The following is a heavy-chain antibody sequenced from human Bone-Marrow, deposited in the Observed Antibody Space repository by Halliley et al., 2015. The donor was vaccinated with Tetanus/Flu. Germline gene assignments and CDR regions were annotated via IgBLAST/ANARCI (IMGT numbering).Heavy chain of an antibody. CDR1: GDSFSRYY. CDR2: IHSSGST. D-gene: IGHD2-2*01. Sequence: TLSLTCTVSGDSFSRYYWSWIRQPPGKRLEWIAYIHSSGSTNYSPSLKSRVTISMDTSKSQFSLKLTSVSASDTAVYYCARRAYCTSTSCYDAFDLWGQGTMVTVSS. V-gene: IGHV4-59*08. CDR3: ARRAYCTSTSCYDAFDL. J-gene: IGHJ3*01.